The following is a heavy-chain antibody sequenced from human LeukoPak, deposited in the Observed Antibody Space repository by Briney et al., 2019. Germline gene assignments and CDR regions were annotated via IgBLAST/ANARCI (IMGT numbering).Heavy chain of an antibody. Sequence: SVKVSCKASGGTFSSYAISWVRQAPGQGLEWMGRIIPILGIANYAQKFQGRVTITADKSTSTAYMELSSLRSEDTAVYYCARGPVAYCGGDCYSIDYWGQGTLVTVSS. V-gene: IGHV1-69*04. CDR1: GGTFSSYA. D-gene: IGHD2-21*02. CDR2: IIPILGIA. CDR3: ARGPVAYCGGDCYSIDY. J-gene: IGHJ4*02.